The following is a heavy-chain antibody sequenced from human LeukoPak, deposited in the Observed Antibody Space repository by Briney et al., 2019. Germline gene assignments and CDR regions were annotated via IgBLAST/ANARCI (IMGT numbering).Heavy chain of an antibody. CDR2: MNPNSGNT. V-gene: IGHV1-8*01. CDR1: GYTFTSYD. J-gene: IGHJ4*02. CDR3: ASDPPYTSSSAW. Sequence: ASVKVSCKASGYTFTSYDINWVRQAPGQGLEWMGWMNPNSGNTGYAQKFQGRVTMTRNTSISTAYMELSSLRSEDTAIYYCASDPPYTSSSAWWGQGTLVTVSS. D-gene: IGHD2-2*01.